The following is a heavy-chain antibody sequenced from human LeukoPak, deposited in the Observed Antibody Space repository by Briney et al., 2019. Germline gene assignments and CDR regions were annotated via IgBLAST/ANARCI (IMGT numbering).Heavy chain of an antibody. Sequence: PGGSLRLSCAASGFTFSSYSMSWVRQGPGKGLEWVSSISSSSIYIYYADSVKGRFTISRDNAKNSLYLQMNSLRAEDTAVYYCARGKSNYGDYVDYWGQGILVTVSS. CDR3: ARGKSNYGDYVDY. J-gene: IGHJ4*02. D-gene: IGHD4-17*01. V-gene: IGHV3-21*01. CDR1: GFTFSSYS. CDR2: ISSSSIYI.